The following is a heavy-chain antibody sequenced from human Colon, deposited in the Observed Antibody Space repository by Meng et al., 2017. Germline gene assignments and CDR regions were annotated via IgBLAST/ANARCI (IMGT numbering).Heavy chain of an antibody. CDR1: GFTFSDHY. V-gene: IGHV3-72*01. Sequence: SLKISCAASGFTFSDHYMDWVRQAPGKGLEWVGRIRNKANSYTTEYAASVKVRFTISRDDSKNSLYLQMNSLKTEDTAVYYCARGGNYYFDYWGHGTLVTVAS. CDR3: ARGGNYYFDY. CDR2: IRNKANSYTT. D-gene: IGHD1-7*01. J-gene: IGHJ4*01.